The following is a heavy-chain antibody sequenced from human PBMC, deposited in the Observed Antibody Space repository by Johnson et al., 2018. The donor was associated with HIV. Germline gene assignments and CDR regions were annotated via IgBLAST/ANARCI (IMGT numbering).Heavy chain of an antibody. D-gene: IGHD6-6*01. J-gene: IGHJ3*01. CDR1: GFTFSSYA. V-gene: IGHV3-7*05. CDR3: KISSSTGFEF. CDR2: IKQDGSEK. Sequence: MQLVESGGGLVQPGGSLRLSCAASGFTFSSYAMSWVRQAPGKGLEWVANIKQDGSEKYYLASVKGRFTISRDNAKNSLYLQMNSLRAEDTAVYYCKISSSTGFEFWGQGTMVTVSS.